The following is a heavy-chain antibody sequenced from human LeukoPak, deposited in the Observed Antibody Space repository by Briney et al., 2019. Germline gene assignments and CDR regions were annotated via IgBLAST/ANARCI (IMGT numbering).Heavy chain of an antibody. D-gene: IGHD6-19*01. J-gene: IGHJ4*02. Sequence: EGSLRLSCAASGFTFIDYDMHWVRQVIGKGLEWVSAIGIRGDTHYSGSVKGRFTISRENAESSLYLQMNSLRAEDTAVYYCARGGIQVSGIEEFDYWGQGTLVTVSS. CDR3: ARGGIQVSGIEEFDY. V-gene: IGHV3-13*01. CDR2: IGIRGDT. CDR1: GFTFIDYD.